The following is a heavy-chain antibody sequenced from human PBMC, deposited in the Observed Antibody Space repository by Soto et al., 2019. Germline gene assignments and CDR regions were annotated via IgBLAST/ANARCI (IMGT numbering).Heavy chain of an antibody. J-gene: IGHJ5*02. Sequence: SETLSLTCAVSGGSISSSSYYWGWIRQPPGKGLEWIGNIYYSGSTYYNPSLKSRVTISVDTSKNQFSLKLSSVTAADTAVYYCAKESSGRGDWFDPWGQGTLVTVSS. V-gene: IGHV4-39*02. CDR3: AKESSGRGDWFDP. D-gene: IGHD6-19*01. CDR2: IYYSGST. CDR1: GGSISSSSYY.